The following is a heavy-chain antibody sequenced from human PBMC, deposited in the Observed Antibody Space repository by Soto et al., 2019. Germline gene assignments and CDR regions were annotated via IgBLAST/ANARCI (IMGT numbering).Heavy chain of an antibody. CDR1: GFTFDDYA. V-gene: IGHV3-23*01. Sequence: GGSLRLSCAASGFTFDDYAMHWVRQAPGKGLEWVSAISGSGGSTYYADSVKGRFTISRDNSKNTLYLQMNSLRAEDTAVYYCAKDDYDSSGYYYYWGQGTLVTVSS. CDR2: ISGSGGST. CDR3: AKDDYDSSGYYYY. J-gene: IGHJ4*02. D-gene: IGHD3-22*01.